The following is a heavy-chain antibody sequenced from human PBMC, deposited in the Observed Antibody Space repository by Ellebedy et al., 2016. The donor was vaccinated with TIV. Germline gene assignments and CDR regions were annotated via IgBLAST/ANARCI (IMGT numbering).Heavy chain of an antibody. D-gene: IGHD2-2*01. J-gene: IGHJ6*02. CDR1: GYTFTSYY. Sequence: AASVKVSCKASGYTFTSYYMHWVRQAPGQGLEWMGIINPSGGSTSYAQKFQGRVTMTRDTSTSTVYMELSSLRSEDPAVYNCARALGVPAAMGHYYYGMDVWGQGTTVTVSS. CDR2: INPSGGST. V-gene: IGHV1-46*01. CDR3: ARALGVPAAMGHYYYGMDV.